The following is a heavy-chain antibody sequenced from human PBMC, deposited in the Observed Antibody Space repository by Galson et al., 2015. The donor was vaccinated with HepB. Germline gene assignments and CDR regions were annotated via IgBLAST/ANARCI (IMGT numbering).Heavy chain of an antibody. CDR2: INHSGST. CDR1: GGSFSGYY. D-gene: IGHD2-8*01. CDR3: ARGARPDPGGYCTNGVCFAYFDY. V-gene: IGHV4-34*01. J-gene: IGHJ4*02. Sequence: SETLSLTCAVYGGSFSGYYWSWIRQPPGKGLEWIGEINHSGSTNYNPSLKSRVTISVDTSKNQFSLKLSSVTAADTAVYYCARGARPDPGGYCTNGVCFAYFDYWGQGTLVTVSS.